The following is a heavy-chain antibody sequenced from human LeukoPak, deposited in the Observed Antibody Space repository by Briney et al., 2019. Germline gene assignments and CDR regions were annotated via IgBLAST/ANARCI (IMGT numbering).Heavy chain of an antibody. V-gene: IGHV1-69*04. Sequence: ASVKVSCKASGYTFTSYYMHWVRQAPGQGLEWMGRIIPILGIANYAQKFQGRVTITADKSTSTAYMELSSLRSEDTAVYYCARAYTIFGVVNGMDVWGQGTTVTVSS. CDR3: ARAYTIFGVVNGMDV. CDR1: GYTFTSYY. J-gene: IGHJ6*02. D-gene: IGHD3-3*01. CDR2: IIPILGIA.